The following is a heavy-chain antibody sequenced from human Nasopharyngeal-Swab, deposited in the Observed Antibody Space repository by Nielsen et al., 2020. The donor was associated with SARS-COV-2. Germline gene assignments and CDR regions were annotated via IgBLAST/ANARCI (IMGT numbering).Heavy chain of an antibody. CDR3: ARESAVSARRRWFDP. Sequence: SETLSLTCTVSGGSISSYYWSWIRQPAGKGLEWIGRIYTSGSTNYNTSLKSRVTMSVDTSKSQFSLKVSSVTAADTAVYYCARESAVSARRRWFDPWGQGTLVTVSS. J-gene: IGHJ5*02. CDR1: GGSISSYY. V-gene: IGHV4-4*07. D-gene: IGHD6-6*01. CDR2: IYTSGST.